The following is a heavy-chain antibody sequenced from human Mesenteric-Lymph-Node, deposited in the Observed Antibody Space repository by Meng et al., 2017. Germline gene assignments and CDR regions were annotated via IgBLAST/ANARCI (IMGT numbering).Heavy chain of an antibody. CDR1: GFTLSYYA. CDR3: TKNYGSGSDYFFFYGMDV. D-gene: IGHD3-10*01. CDR2: ISNDGSSE. J-gene: IGHJ6*02. V-gene: IGHV3-30*07. Sequence: GGSLRLSCAAPGFTLSYYAMHWVRQAPGKGLDWVAGISNDGSSEYYADSVKGRFTISRDNSENTLFLQMNTLRADDTAVYYCTKNYGSGSDYFFFYGMDVWGQGTTVTVSS.